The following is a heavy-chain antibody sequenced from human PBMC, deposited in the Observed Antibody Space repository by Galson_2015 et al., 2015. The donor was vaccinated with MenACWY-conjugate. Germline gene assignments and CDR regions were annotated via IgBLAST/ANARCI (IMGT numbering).Heavy chain of an antibody. Sequence: SETLSLTCTVSGGSISLDYWSWIRQPPGEGLEWIGYIFHIGTTNYSPSLKSRVTISVEKSKNQVSLKLTSVSAADEAVYYWATRGDNNYIYFHTWGQCTLVTVSS. J-gene: IGHJ1*01. CDR3: ATRGDNNYIYFHT. V-gene: IGHV4-59*01. D-gene: IGHD4-11*01. CDR2: IFHIGTT. CDR1: GGSISLDY.